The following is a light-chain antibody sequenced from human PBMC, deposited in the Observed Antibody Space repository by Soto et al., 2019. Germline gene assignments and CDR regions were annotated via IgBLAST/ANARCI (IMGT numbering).Light chain of an antibody. V-gene: IGKV1-5*03. CDR1: QNIGNY. Sequence: DIQMTQSPSTLSASVGDRVSITCRARQNIGNYLAWFQQTPGEAPKLLIYKASSLHGGVPSRFSGGGSGTEFTLTISGLQPDDFATYFCQQYHGYPRTFGPGTRVEI. CDR2: KAS. J-gene: IGKJ1*01. CDR3: QQYHGYPRT.